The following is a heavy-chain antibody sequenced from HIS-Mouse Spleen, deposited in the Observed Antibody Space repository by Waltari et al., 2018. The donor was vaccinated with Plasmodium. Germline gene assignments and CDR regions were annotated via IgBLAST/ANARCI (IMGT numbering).Heavy chain of an antibody. J-gene: IGHJ6*02. CDR2: IYHSGST. V-gene: IGHV4-38-2*02. Sequence: QVQLQESGPGLVKPSETLSLTCTVSGYSISSGYYWGWIRQPPGKGLEWIGSIYHSGSTYYNPSLKSRVTISVDTSKNQFSLKLSSVTAADTAVYYWARAESSIAARHYYYYGMDVWGQGTTVTVSS. CDR3: ARAESSIAARHYYYYGMDV. CDR1: GYSISSGYY. D-gene: IGHD6-6*01.